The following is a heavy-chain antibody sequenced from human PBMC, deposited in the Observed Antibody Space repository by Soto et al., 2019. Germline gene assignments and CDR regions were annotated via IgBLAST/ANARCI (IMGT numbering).Heavy chain of an antibody. CDR1: GGTFSSYA. CDR3: ARLVHDSSGYPPFDY. J-gene: IGHJ4*02. D-gene: IGHD3-22*01. Sequence: QVQLVQSGAEVKKPGSSVKVSCKASGGTFSSYAISWVRQAPGQGLEWMGGFIPIFGTANYAQKFQGRVTITADESTSTAYMELSSLRSEDTAVYYCARLVHDSSGYPPFDYWGQGTLVTVSS. V-gene: IGHV1-69*01. CDR2: FIPIFGTA.